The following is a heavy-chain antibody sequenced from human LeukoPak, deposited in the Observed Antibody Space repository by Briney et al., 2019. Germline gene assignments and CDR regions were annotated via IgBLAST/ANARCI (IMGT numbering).Heavy chain of an antibody. CDR1: GGSISSYY. CDR3: VRDRPFDI. CDR2: IYYSGST. J-gene: IGHJ3*02. V-gene: IGHV4-59*01. Sequence: SETLSLTCTVSGGSISSYYWSWIRQPPGKGLEWIGYIYYSGSTNYNPSLKSRVTISVDTSKNQFSLKLSSVTAADTAVYYCVRDRPFDIWGQGTMVTVSS.